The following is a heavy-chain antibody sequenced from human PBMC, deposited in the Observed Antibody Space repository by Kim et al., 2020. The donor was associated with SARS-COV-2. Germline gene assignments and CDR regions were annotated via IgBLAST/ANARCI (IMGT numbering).Heavy chain of an antibody. J-gene: IGHJ6*02. D-gene: IGHD2-15*01. CDR2: IWYDGSNK. V-gene: IGHV3-33*06. CDR1: GFTFSSYA. Sequence: GGSLRLSCAASGFTFSSYAMHWVRQAPGKGLEWVAAIWYDGSNKYYADSVKGRFTISRDNSKNTLYLQMNSLRAEDTAVYYCAKGRYCSGGSCYQKRAFYYYYGMEIWGQGATVTVSS. CDR3: AKGRYCSGGSCYQKRAFYYYYGMEI.